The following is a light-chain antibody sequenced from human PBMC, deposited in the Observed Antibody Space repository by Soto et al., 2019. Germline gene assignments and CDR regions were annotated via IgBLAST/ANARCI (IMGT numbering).Light chain of an antibody. V-gene: IGLV2-14*01. Sequence: QSVLTQPATVSGSPGQSITISCTGISSDVGGYNYVSWYQQHPGKAPKLMISEVSNRPSGVSNRFSGSKSGNTASLTISGLQAEDEADYYCSSYTSFSTRYVFGTGTKVTV. CDR3: SSYTSFSTRYV. CDR2: EVS. CDR1: SSDVGGYNY. J-gene: IGLJ1*01.